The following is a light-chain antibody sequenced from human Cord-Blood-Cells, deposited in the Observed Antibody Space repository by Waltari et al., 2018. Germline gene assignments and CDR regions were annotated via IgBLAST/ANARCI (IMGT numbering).Light chain of an antibody. V-gene: IGKV1-39*01. CDR1: QSISSY. CDR2: AAS. Sequence: IQMNQSPSSLSTSVGARVTITCRASQSISSYLNWYQQKPGKAPKLLIYAASSLQSGVPSRFSGSGSGTDFTLTISSLQPEDFATYYCQQSYSTPITFGQGTRLEIK. CDR3: QQSYSTPIT. J-gene: IGKJ5*01.